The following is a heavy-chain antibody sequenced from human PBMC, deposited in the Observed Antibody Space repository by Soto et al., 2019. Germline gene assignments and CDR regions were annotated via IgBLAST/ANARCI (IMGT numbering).Heavy chain of an antibody. Sequence: QLQLQESGAGLVKPSQTLSLTCAGSGGCLCSGDYSWSWIRQPPGKGLEWIGYIYHSGSTYYNPSLKSRVTISIDSSKNQFSLKLTSVTAADTAVYYCARGHDSNDNWGQGTLVTVSS. J-gene: IGHJ4*02. V-gene: IGHV4-30-2*01. D-gene: IGHD3-22*01. CDR2: IYHSGST. CDR1: GGCLCSGDYS. CDR3: ARGHDSNDN.